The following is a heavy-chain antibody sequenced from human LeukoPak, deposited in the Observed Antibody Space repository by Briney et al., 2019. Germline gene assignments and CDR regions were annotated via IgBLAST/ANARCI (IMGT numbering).Heavy chain of an antibody. CDR2: INWNGGST. D-gene: IGHD3-22*01. CDR1: GSRFDDHG. J-gene: IGHJ4*02. CDR3: ARGDSRAWYFDD. V-gene: IGHV3-20*04. Sequence: PGGSLRLSCTAPGSRFDDHGMAWVRQGPGKGLYGVCGINWNGGSTGYADSVKGRFTISRDNAKNSLYLQMNSLRADDTALYYCARGDSRAWYFDDWGQGTLVTVSS.